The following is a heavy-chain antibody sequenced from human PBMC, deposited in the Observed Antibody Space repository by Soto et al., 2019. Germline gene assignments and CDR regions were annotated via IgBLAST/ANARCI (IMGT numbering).Heavy chain of an antibody. D-gene: IGHD1-26*01. CDR2: ITHSSRFI. CDR3: ARGGGSLSY. CDR1: GFTFSDSA. Sequence: EVQLVESGGGLVKPEGSLRLSCVASGFTFSDSAMNWVRQAPGKGLEWVSSITHSSRFISYSDSVKGRFTISRDNAQNSVYLELNSLNPEDTAVYYCARGGGSLSYWGQGTLVTVSS. V-gene: IGHV3-21*01. J-gene: IGHJ4*02.